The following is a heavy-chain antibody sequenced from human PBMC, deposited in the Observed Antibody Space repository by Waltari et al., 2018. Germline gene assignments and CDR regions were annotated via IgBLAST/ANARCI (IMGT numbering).Heavy chain of an antibody. CDR2: IYGSGSST. Sequence: QLQLQESGPGLVKPPETLSLTCAVPGGSISSSYWSWIRQPPGKGLEWIGYIYGSGSSTNYNPSLKSRVTLSVDTSKNQFSLKLSSVTAADTAVYYCARGPLSGSLDVWGRGVLVTISS. CDR1: GGSISSSY. CDR3: ARGPLSGSLDV. V-gene: IGHV4-59*12. J-gene: IGHJ4*02. D-gene: IGHD6-13*01.